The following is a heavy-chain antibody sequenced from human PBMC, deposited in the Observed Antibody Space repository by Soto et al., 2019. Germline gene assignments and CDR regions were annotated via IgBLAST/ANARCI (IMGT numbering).Heavy chain of an antibody. Sequence: SETLSLTCAVYGGSFSGYYWSWIRQPPGKGLEWIGEINHSGSTNYNPSLKSRVTISVDTSKNQFSLKLSSVTAADTAVYYCARGRGQQLVGGYYYYYMDVWGKGTTVTVSS. D-gene: IGHD6-13*01. J-gene: IGHJ6*03. CDR1: GGSFSGYY. CDR3: ARGRGQQLVGGYYYYYMDV. V-gene: IGHV4-34*01. CDR2: INHSGST.